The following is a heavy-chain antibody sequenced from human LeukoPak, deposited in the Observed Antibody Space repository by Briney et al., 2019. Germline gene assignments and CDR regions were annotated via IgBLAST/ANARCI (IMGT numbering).Heavy chain of an antibody. D-gene: IGHD4-11*01. CDR1: GYTFTSYG. V-gene: IGHV1-18*01. CDR3: ARGGDYSNTNYYYYMDV. CDR2: ISAYNGNT. J-gene: IGHJ6*03. Sequence: ASVKVSCKASGYTFTSYGISWVREAPGQGLEWRAWISAYNGNTNYAQKLQGRVTMTTDTSTSTAYMELRSLRSDDTAVYYCARGGDYSNTNYYYYMDVWGKGTTVTVSS.